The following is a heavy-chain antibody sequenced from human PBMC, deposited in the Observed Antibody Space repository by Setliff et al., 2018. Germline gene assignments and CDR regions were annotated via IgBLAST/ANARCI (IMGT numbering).Heavy chain of an antibody. CDR1: GGPINSDRYY. CDR2: MYSSGST. Sequence: SETLSLTCTVSGGPINSDRYYWGWIRQPPGKGLEWIGRMYSSGSTYYNPSLKSRVTISVDTSKNQFSLNLSSVTAADTAVYYCARDPFRNYDTAPVWFDPWGQGTLVTVSS. J-gene: IGHJ5*02. V-gene: IGHV4-39*07. D-gene: IGHD3-22*01. CDR3: ARDPFRNYDTAPVWFDP.